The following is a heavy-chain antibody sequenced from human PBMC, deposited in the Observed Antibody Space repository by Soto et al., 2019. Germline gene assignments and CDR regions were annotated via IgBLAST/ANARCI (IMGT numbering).Heavy chain of an antibody. V-gene: IGHV3-21*01. Sequence: EVQLVESGGGLVKPGGSLRLSCAASGFTFSSYSMNWVRQAPGKGLEWVSSISSSSSYIYYADSVKGRFTISRDNAKNSLYLQMNSLRAEDTAVYYCARESNSAAGGDYYYYMDVWGKGTTVTVSS. CDR2: ISSSSSYI. J-gene: IGHJ6*03. CDR1: GFTFSSYS. CDR3: ARESNSAAGGDYYYYMDV. D-gene: IGHD6-13*01.